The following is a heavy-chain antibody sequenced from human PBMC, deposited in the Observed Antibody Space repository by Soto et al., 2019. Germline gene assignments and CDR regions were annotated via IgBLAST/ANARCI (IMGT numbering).Heavy chain of an antibody. Sequence: GGSLRLSCAASGFTFSSYGMHWVRQAPGKGLEWVAVISYDGSNKYYADSVKGRFTISRDNSKNTLYLQMNSLRAEDTAVYYCAKVDYWGQGTLVTVSS. CDR3: AKVDY. CDR2: ISYDGSNK. CDR1: GFTFSSYG. V-gene: IGHV3-30*18. J-gene: IGHJ4*02.